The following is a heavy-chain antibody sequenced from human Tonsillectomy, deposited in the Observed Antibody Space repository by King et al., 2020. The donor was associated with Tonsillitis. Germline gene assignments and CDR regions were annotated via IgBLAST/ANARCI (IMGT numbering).Heavy chain of an antibody. D-gene: IGHD3-10*01. CDR2: IWYDGSNK. CDR1: GFTFSSYG. J-gene: IGHJ4*02. V-gene: IGHV3-33*08. Sequence: VQLVESGGGVVQPGRSLRLSCAASGFTFSSYGMHWVRQAPGKGLEWVAVIWYDGSNKYYADSVKGRFTISRDNSKNTLYLQMNSLRAEDTAVYYCARGTYGSGFDYWGQGTLVTVSS. CDR3: ARGTYGSGFDY.